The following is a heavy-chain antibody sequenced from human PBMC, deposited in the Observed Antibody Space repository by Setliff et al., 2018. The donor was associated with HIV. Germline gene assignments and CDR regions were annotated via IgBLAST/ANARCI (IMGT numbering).Heavy chain of an antibody. D-gene: IGHD3-10*01. Sequence: GASVKVSCKASGYSFTTYFMHWVRQAPGKGLEWMGRVDPEDGETIYAERFRGRISLTVDKSTDTAYMELNSLRSEDTAMYYCATLDYYGSQTYNLALHYWGQGTLVTVSS. CDR1: GYSFTTYF. CDR2: VDPEDGET. CDR3: ATLDYYGSQTYNLALHY. V-gene: IGHV1-69-2*01. J-gene: IGHJ4*02.